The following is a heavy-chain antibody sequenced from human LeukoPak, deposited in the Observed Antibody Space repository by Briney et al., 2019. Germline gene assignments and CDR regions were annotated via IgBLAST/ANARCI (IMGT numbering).Heavy chain of an antibody. CDR3: ARVSSYCSSTSCKEPLDY. V-gene: IGHV3-74*01. D-gene: IGHD2-2*01. J-gene: IGHJ4*02. Sequence: PGRSLRLSCAASGFTFSSYAMHWVRQAPGKGLVWVSRINSDGSSTNYADSVKGRFTISRDNAKNTLYLQMNGLRAEDTALYYCARVSSYCSSTSCKEPLDYWGQGTLVTVSS. CDR1: GFTFSSYA. CDR2: INSDGSST.